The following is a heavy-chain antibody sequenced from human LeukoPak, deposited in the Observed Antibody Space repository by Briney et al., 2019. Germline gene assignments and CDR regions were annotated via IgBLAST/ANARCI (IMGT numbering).Heavy chain of an antibody. CDR1: GGSISSGDYY. Sequence: PSQTLSLTCTVSGGSISSGDYYWSWIRQPPGKGLEWIAYISHSGGTYYNPSLKSRATISLDTSRNQFSLKLSSVTAADTAVYYCARGSAAMVTDWGQGTLVTVSS. CDR3: ARGSAAMVTD. D-gene: IGHD5-18*01. V-gene: IGHV4-30-4*01. CDR2: ISHSGGT. J-gene: IGHJ4*02.